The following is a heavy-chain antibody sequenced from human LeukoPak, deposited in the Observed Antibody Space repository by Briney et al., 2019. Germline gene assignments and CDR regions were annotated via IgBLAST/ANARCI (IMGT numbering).Heavy chain of an antibody. CDR3: VGGGPDCSTNRCYGARFDY. J-gene: IGHJ4*02. CDR1: GGSIKSSGSS. Sequence: SETLSLTCAVSGGSIKSSGSSWSWIRQPPGKGLEWIGYIYPSGDTYYNPSLESRVTISADWSKNQFSLELSSMTAADTAVYYCVGGGPDCSTNRCYGARFDYWGQGTLVTVSS. CDR2: IYPSGDT. V-gene: IGHV4-30-2*01. D-gene: IGHD2-2*01.